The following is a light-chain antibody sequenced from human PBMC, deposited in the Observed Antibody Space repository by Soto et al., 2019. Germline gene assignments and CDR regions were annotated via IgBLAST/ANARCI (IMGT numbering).Light chain of an antibody. J-gene: IGKJ4*01. CDR2: KAS. Sequence: DIQMTQSPSILSASVGDRVTITCRSSQTITNWLAWYQQKPGKAPRLLIYKASTLKSGVPSRFSGSGSGTEFTLTISSLQSEDFAVYYCQQYNNWPLTFGGGTKVDIK. V-gene: IGKV1-5*03. CDR3: QQYNNWPLT. CDR1: QTITNW.